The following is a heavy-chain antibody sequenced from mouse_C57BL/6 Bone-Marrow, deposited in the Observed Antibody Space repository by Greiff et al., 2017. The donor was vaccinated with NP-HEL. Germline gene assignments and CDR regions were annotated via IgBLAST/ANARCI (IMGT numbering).Heavy chain of an antibody. V-gene: IGHV1-52*01. D-gene: IGHD2-4*01. CDR3: ARSLYDYPYAFDY. J-gene: IGHJ2*01. CDR1: GYTFTSYW. CDR2: IYPSDSET. Sequence: VQLQQPGAELVRPGSSVKLSCKASGYTFTSYWMHWVKQRPIQGLEWIGNIYPSDSETPYNQKFKDKATLTVAKSSSTAYMQLSSLTSEDSAAYYCARSLYDYPYAFDYWGQGTTLTVSS.